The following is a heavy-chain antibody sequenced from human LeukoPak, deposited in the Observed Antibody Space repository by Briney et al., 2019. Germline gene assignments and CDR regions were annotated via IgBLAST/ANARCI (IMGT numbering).Heavy chain of an antibody. D-gene: IGHD3-3*01. CDR1: GDSISSSSYY. Sequence: SETLSLTCTVSGDSISSSSYYWGWIRQPPGKGLEWIGRIYTSGSTNYNPSLKSRVTISVDTSKNQFSLKLSSVTAADTAVYYCARVGGPYDFRTHWGQGTLVTVSS. CDR3: ARVGGPYDFRTH. V-gene: IGHV4-61*02. J-gene: IGHJ4*02. CDR2: IYTSGST.